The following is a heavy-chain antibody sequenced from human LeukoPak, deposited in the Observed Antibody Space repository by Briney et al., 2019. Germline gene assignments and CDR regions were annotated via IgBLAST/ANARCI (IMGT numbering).Heavy chain of an antibody. CDR3: AKTPKSEVGARNNAFDI. V-gene: IGHV6-1*01. D-gene: IGHD1-26*01. J-gene: IGHJ3*02. CDR1: GDSVSSNSAA. Sequence: SQTLSLTCAISGDSVSSNSAAWNWIRQSPSRGLEWLGRTYYRSKWYNDYAVSVKSRITINPDTSKNQFSLQLNSVTPEDTAVYYCAKTPKSEVGARNNAFDIWGQGTMVTVSS. CDR2: TYYRSKWYN.